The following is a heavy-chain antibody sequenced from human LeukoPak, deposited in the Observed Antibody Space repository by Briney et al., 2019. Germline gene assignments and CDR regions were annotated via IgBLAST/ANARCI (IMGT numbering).Heavy chain of an antibody. D-gene: IGHD6-19*01. J-gene: IGHJ4*02. Sequence: SETLSLTCTVSGGSISSSSYYWGWLRQPPGLGLEWIGSFYYSGSTYYNPSRKGRVTISVYTSKNQFSLKLSSVTAADTAVYCCARHGGLSRIAGALDYWGQGTLVTASS. V-gene: IGHV4-39*01. CDR1: GGSISSSSYY. CDR3: ARHGGLSRIAGALDY. CDR2: FYYSGST.